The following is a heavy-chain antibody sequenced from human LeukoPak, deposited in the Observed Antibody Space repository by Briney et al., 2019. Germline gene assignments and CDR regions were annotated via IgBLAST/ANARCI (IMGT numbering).Heavy chain of an antibody. D-gene: IGHD6-13*01. CDR3: AREVAAAGTRALDY. V-gene: IGHV3-33*01. CDR1: GFTFSSDG. J-gene: IGHJ4*02. Sequence: GGSLRLSCAASGFTFSSDGMHWVRQAPGKGLEWVAVIWYDGSNKYYADSVKGRFTISRDNSKNTLYLQMNSLRAEDTAVYYCAREVAAAGTRALDYWGQGTLVTVSS. CDR2: IWYDGSNK.